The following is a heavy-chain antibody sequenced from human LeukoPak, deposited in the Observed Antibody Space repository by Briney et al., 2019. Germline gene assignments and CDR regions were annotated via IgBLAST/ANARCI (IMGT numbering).Heavy chain of an antibody. CDR2: IYYSGST. D-gene: IGHD6-19*01. J-gene: IGHJ1*01. CDR3: ARGGWYPESFQH. CDR1: GGSISSYY. V-gene: IGHV4-59*01. Sequence: KPSETLSLTCTVSGGSISSYYWNWVRPPPGKGLGWIGYIYYSGSTNYTTYLKSRVTISVDTSKNQFSLKLSSVTAAGTAVYYCARGGWYPESFQHWGQGALVTVSS.